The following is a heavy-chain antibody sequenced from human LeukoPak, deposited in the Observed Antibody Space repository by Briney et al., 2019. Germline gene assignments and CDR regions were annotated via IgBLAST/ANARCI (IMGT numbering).Heavy chain of an antibody. Sequence: SSETLSLTCAVYGGSFSGYYWSWIRQPPGKGLEWIGEISHSGSTNYNPSLKSRVTISVDTSKNQFSLKLSSVTAADTAVYYCARLHLWDSSGYYFDYWGQGTLVTVSS. V-gene: IGHV4-34*01. CDR3: ARLHLWDSSGYYFDY. D-gene: IGHD3-22*01. CDR1: GGSFSGYY. CDR2: ISHSGST. J-gene: IGHJ4*02.